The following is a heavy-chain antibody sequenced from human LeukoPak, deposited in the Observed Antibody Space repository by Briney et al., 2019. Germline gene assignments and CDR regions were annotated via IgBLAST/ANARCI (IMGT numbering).Heavy chain of an antibody. D-gene: IGHD5-18*01. J-gene: IGHJ3*02. CDR3: AKDPTATGIDI. CDR1: GCTFSNYA. CDR2: MSGSGGST. Sequence: GGAVPVSCLASGCTFSNYAMSGLRQAPAKGLEWVSAMSGSGGSTHYADSVNGRFPISRDNDKNSLYLQMNCLRAQDTAVYYCAKDPTATGIDIWGQATMVTVSS. V-gene: IGHV3-23*01.